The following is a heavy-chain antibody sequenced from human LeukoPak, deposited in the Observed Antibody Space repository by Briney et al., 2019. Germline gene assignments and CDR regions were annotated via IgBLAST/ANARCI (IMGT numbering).Heavy chain of an antibody. CDR3: ARHERYYYYMDV. CDR1: GFSFTSYW. CDR2: IYPGDSDT. Sequence: GGSLRLSCAASGFSFTSYWIGWVRQMPGKGLEWMGIIYPGDSDTRYSPSFQGQVTISADKSISTAYLQWSSLKASDTAMYYCARHERYYYYMDVWGKGTTVTVSS. J-gene: IGHJ6*03. V-gene: IGHV5-51*01.